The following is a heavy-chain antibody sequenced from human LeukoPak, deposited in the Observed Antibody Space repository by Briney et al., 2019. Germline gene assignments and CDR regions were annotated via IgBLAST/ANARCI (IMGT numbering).Heavy chain of an antibody. D-gene: IGHD1-26*01. J-gene: IGHJ4*02. CDR3: AKDPSGGSYSVF. CDR2: ISYDGSNK. CDR1: GFTFSSYG. Sequence: GGSLRLSCAASGFTFSSYGMHWVRQAPGKGLEWVAVISYDGSNKYYADSVKGRFTISRDNSKNTLYLQMNSLRAEDTAVYYCAKDPSGGSYSVFWGQGTLVTVSS. V-gene: IGHV3-30*18.